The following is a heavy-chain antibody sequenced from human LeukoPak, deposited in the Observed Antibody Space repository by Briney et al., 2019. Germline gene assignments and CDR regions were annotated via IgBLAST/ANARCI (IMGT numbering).Heavy chain of an antibody. CDR1: GYTFRYDG. Sequence: ASVKVSCKAFGYTFRYDGISWVRQAPGQGLEWMGWISAYNGNSHSAPRFTGRITMTTDTSTSTAYMELNSLRAEDTAVYYCARDRDYYGSGSLDYWGQGTLVTVSS. CDR2: ISAYNGNS. V-gene: IGHV1-18*01. D-gene: IGHD3-10*01. CDR3: ARDRDYYGSGSLDY. J-gene: IGHJ4*02.